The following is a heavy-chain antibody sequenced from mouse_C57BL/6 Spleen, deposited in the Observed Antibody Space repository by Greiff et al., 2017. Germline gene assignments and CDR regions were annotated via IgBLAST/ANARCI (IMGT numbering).Heavy chain of an antibody. J-gene: IGHJ1*03. V-gene: IGHV1-39*01. D-gene: IGHD2-5*01. CDR3: AREGFYSNYDNWYFDV. CDR1: GYSFTDYN. CDR2: INPNYGTT. Sequence: VQLQQSGPELVKPGASVKISCKASGYSFTDYNMNWVKQSNGKSLEWIGVINPNYGTTSYNQKFKGKATLTVDQSSSTAYMQLNSLTSEDFAVYYCAREGFYSNYDNWYFDVWGTGTTVTVSS.